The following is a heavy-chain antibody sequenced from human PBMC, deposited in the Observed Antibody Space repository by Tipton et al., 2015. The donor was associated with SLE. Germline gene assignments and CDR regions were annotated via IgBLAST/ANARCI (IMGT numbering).Heavy chain of an antibody. Sequence: VQLVQSGAEVKKPGASVKVSCKASGYTFTGYYMHWVRQAPGQGLEWMGRINPNSGGTNYAQKFQGRVTMTRDTSISTAYMELSRLRSDDTAVYYCARGGYSGYDYYYYGMDVWGQGTTVTVSS. V-gene: IGHV1-2*06. D-gene: IGHD5-12*01. J-gene: IGHJ6*02. CDR1: GYTFTGYY. CDR3: ARGGYSGYDYYYYGMDV. CDR2: INPNSGGT.